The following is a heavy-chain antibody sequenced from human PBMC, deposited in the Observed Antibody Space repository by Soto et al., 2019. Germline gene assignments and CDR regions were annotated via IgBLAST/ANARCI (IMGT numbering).Heavy chain of an antibody. D-gene: IGHD1-26*01. CDR2: ISYDGSNK. J-gene: IGHJ4*02. V-gene: IGHV3-30*18. Sequence: GGSLRLSCAASGFTFSSYGMHWVRQAPGKGLEWVAVISYDGSNKYYADSVKGRFTISRDNSKNTLYLQMNSLRAEDTAVYYCAKDGELPFAYYFDYWGQGTLVTVSS. CDR1: GFTFSSYG. CDR3: AKDGELPFAYYFDY.